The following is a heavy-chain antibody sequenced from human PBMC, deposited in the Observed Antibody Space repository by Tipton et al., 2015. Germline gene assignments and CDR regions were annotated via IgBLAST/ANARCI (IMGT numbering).Heavy chain of an antibody. Sequence: TLSLTCTVSGGSISSYYWSWIRQPPGKGLEWIGYIYYSGSTNYNPSLKSRVTISVDTSKNQFSLKMSSMTASDTAVYYCARARGRHGGLFDSWGQGILVTVSS. CDR2: IYYSGST. V-gene: IGHV4-59*01. CDR1: GGSISSYY. CDR3: ARARGRHGGLFDS. J-gene: IGHJ4*02. D-gene: IGHD4-23*01.